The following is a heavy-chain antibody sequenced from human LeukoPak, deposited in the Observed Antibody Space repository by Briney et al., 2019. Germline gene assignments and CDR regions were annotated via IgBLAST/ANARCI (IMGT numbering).Heavy chain of an antibody. CDR1: GVTVSSNY. CDR3: AKGGTGSPNWFDP. D-gene: IGHD3/OR15-3a*01. CDR2: IYSGGST. J-gene: IGHJ5*02. V-gene: IGHV3-53*01. Sequence: GGSLRLSCAASGVTVSSNYMSWVRQAPGKGLEWVSVIYSGGSTYYADSVKGRFTISRDNSKNTLYLQMNSLRAEDTAVYYCAKGGTGSPNWFDPWGQGTLVTVSS.